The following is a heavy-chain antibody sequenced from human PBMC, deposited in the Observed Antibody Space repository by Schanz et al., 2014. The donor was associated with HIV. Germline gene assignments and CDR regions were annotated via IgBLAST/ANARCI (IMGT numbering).Heavy chain of an antibody. CDR3: ARNEYRLLPFDY. J-gene: IGHJ4*02. V-gene: IGHV1-2*02. D-gene: IGHD2-21*02. CDR2: INPNNGDT. Sequence: QVQLVQSGAEVKKPGASVKVSCKASGYTFTGYYIHWVRQAPGQGLEWMGWINPNNGDTYYAQKLRGRVTMARDTSITTASMELSRVRSDDTAVYFCARNEYRLLPFDYWGQGTLVTVSS. CDR1: GYTFTGYY.